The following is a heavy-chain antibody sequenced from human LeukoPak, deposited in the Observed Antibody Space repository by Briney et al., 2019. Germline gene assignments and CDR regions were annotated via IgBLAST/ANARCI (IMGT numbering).Heavy chain of an antibody. CDR3: ARGDWYYIY. CDR2: IKPDGSEK. J-gene: IGHJ4*02. D-gene: IGHD1-7*01. Sequence: GGSLRLSCAPSGFTFTTSWMSWVRQAPGKGLEWLANIKPDGSEKNYVDSVRGRFTISRDNAKNSLYLEMNSLRAEDTAVYYCARGDWYYIYWGQGTLVSVSS. CDR1: GFTFTTSW. V-gene: IGHV3-7*01.